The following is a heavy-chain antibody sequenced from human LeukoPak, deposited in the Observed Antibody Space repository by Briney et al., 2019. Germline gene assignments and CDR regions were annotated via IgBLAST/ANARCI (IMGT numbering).Heavy chain of an antibody. CDR1: GFTFSSYA. D-gene: IGHD3-10*01. J-gene: IGHJ3*02. CDR3: ASVGRNYYGSGSYFDDAFDI. Sequence: SGGSLRLSCAASGFTFSSYAMHWVRQAPGKGLEWVAVISYDGSNKYYADSVKGRFTISRDNSKNTLYLQMNSLRAEDTAVYYCASVGRNYYGSGSYFDDAFDIWGQGTMVTVSS. CDR2: ISYDGSNK. V-gene: IGHV3-30*04.